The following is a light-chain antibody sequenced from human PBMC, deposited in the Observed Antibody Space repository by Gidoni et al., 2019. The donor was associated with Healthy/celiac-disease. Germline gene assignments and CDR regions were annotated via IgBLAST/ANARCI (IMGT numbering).Light chain of an antibody. CDR2: AAS. J-gene: IGKJ1*01. CDR3: QQSYSNPPX. V-gene: IGKV1-39*01. Sequence: DIQMTQSPSSLSASVGDRVTITCRASQSISSYLNWYQQKPGKAPKLLIYAASSLQSGVPSRFSGSGSGTDFTLTISSLQPEDFATYYCQQSYSNPPXFXQGTKVEIK. CDR1: QSISSY.